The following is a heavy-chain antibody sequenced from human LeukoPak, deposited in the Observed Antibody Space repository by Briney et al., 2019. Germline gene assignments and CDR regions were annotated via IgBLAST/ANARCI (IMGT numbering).Heavy chain of an antibody. Sequence: PGGSLRLSCAASGFTFSSYVMHWVRQAPGKGLEWVAIISYDGSNKYYADSVKGRFTISRDNSKNTLYLQMNSLRAEDTAVYYCARGRLRRPYYYYMDVWGKGTTVTVSS. J-gene: IGHJ6*03. D-gene: IGHD5-12*01. CDR1: GFTFSSYV. CDR3: ARGRLRRPYYYYMDV. CDR2: ISYDGSNK. V-gene: IGHV3-30*04.